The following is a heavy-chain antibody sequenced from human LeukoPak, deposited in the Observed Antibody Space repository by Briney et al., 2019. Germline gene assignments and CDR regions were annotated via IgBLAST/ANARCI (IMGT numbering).Heavy chain of an antibody. CDR1: GGSISSSSYY. CDR2: IYYSGST. CDR3: ARDGGTYYYDSSGYDDC. J-gene: IGHJ4*02. Sequence: SETLSLTCTVSGGSISSSSYYWGCLRPPPGKGLEWIRSIYYSGSTYYHPSLKSRVTISVDTSKNQFSLKLSSVTAADTAVYYCARDGGTYYYDSSGYDDCWGQGTLVTVSS. V-gene: IGHV4-39*07. D-gene: IGHD3-22*01.